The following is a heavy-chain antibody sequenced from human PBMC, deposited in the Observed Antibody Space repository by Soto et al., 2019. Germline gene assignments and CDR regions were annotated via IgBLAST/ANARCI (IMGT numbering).Heavy chain of an antibody. J-gene: IGHJ4*02. V-gene: IGHV3-33*01. CDR2: IWYDGSNK. CDR1: GFTFSSYG. Sequence: GGSLRLSCAASGFTFSSYGMHWVRQAPGKGLEWVAVIWYDGSNKYYADSVKGRFTISRDNSKNTLYLQMNSLRAEDTAVYYCARDQARYGSGSYFDYWGQGTLVTVSS. D-gene: IGHD3-10*01. CDR3: ARDQARYGSGSYFDY.